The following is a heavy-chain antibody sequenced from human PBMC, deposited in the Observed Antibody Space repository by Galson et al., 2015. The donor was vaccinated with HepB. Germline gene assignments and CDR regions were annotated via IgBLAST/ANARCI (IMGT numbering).Heavy chain of an antibody. CDR3: AKDLVGATDPYYYYYGMDV. Sequence: SLRLSCAASGFTFSSYGMHWVRQAPGKGLERVAVISYDGSNKYYADSVKGRFTISRDNSKNTLYLQMNSLRAEDTAVYYCAKDLVGATDPYYYYYGMDVWGQGTTVTVSS. D-gene: IGHD1-26*01. CDR2: ISYDGSNK. CDR1: GFTFSSYG. J-gene: IGHJ6*02. V-gene: IGHV3-30*18.